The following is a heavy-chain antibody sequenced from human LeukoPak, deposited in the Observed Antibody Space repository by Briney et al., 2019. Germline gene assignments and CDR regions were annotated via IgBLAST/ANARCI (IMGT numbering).Heavy chain of an antibody. CDR3: ARDRYHAFDI. D-gene: IGHD3-16*02. CDR2: IYYSGST. J-gene: IGHJ3*02. Sequence: SETLSLTCPVSGGSISSYYWSWIRPPPGKGLEWIGYIYYSGSTNYNPSLKSRVTISVDTSKNQFSLKLSSVTAADTAVYYCARDRYHAFDIWGQGTMVTVSS. V-gene: IGHV4-59*01. CDR1: GGSISSYY.